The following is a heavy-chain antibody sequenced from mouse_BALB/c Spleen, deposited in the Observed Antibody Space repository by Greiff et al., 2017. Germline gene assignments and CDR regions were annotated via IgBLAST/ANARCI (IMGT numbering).Heavy chain of an antibody. D-gene: IGHD2-1*01. J-gene: IGHJ4*01. Sequence: EVMLVESGGGLVQPGGSLKLSCAASGFTFSSYGMSWVRQTPDKRLELVATINSNGGSTYYPDSVKGRFTISRDNAKNTLYLQMSSLKSEDTAMYYCARSSIYYAPYAMDYWGQGTSVTVSA. CDR1: GFTFSSYG. V-gene: IGHV5-6-3*01. CDR3: ARSSIYYAPYAMDY. CDR2: INSNGGST.